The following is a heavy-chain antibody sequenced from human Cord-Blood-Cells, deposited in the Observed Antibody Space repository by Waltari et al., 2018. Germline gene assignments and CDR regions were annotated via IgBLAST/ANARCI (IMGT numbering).Heavy chain of an antibody. CDR2: INPSGGST. V-gene: IGHV1-46*01. J-gene: IGHJ4*02. Sequence: QVQLVQSGAEVKKPGASVKVSCKASGYTFTSYYMHWVRQAPGQGREWMGIINPSGGSTSYAKKFQGRVTMTRDTSTSTVYMELSSLRSEDTAVYYCARLHPIAAAGRRGFDYWGQGTLVTVSS. CDR3: ARLHPIAAAGRRGFDY. CDR1: GYTFTSYY. D-gene: IGHD6-13*01.